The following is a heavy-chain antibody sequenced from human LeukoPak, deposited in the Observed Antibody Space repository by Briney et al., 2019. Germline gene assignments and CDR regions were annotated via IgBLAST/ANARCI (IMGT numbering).Heavy chain of an antibody. CDR3: QIFGARVEF. Sequence: PGGSLRLSCAASGFTVSSNYMSWVRQAPGKGLEWVSVIYSGGSTYYADSVKGRFTISRDDSKNTVDLQMNSLRAEDTGVYYVQIFGARVEFWGQGTMVTVCS. V-gene: IGHV3-53*01. D-gene: IGHD3-3*01. J-gene: IGHJ4*02. CDR2: IYSGGST. CDR1: GFTVSSNY.